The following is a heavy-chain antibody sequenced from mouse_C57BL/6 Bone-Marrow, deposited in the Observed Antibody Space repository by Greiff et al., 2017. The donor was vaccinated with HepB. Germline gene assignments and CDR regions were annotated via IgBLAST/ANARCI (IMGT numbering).Heavy chain of an antibody. CDR1: GYSITSDY. Sequence: DVKLVESGPGLAKPSQTLSLTCSVTGYSITSDYWNWIRKFPGNKLEYMGYISYSGSTYYNPSLKSRISITRDTSKNQYYLQLNSVTTEDTATYYCARGDFATVDWYFDVWGTGTTVTVSS. CDR2: ISYSGST. J-gene: IGHJ1*03. CDR3: ARGDFATVDWYFDV. D-gene: IGHD1-1*01. V-gene: IGHV3-8*01.